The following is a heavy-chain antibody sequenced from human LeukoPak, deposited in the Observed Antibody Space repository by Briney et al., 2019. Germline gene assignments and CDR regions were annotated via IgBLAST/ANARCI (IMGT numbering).Heavy chain of an antibody. CDR1: GYTFTSYG. Sequence: ASVKVSCKASGYTFTSYGISWVRQAPGQGLEWMGWISAYNGNTNYAQKLQGRVTMTTDTSTSTAYMELRSLRSDDTAVYYCARSYDSSGYYYDDYYYYMDVWGKGTTVTVSS. V-gene: IGHV1-18*01. CDR2: ISAYNGNT. J-gene: IGHJ6*03. D-gene: IGHD3-22*01. CDR3: ARSYDSSGYYYDDYYYYMDV.